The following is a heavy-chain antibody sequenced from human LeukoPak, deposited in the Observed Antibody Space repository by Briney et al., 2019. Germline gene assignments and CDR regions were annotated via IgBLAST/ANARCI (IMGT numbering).Heavy chain of an antibody. CDR2: ISAYNGNT. J-gene: IGHJ4*02. Sequence: ASVKVSCKASGYTFTSYGISWVRQAPGQGLEWMGWISAYNGNTNYAQKFQGRVTMTRDTSTSTVYMELSSLRSEDTAVYYCARGLGGGNYYGYWGQGTLVTVSS. CDR1: GYTFTSYG. V-gene: IGHV1-18*01. CDR3: ARGLGGGNYYGY. D-gene: IGHD3-16*01.